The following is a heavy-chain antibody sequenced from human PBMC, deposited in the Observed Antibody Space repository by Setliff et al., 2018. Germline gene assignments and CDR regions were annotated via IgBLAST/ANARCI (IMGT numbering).Heavy chain of an antibody. Sequence: PGGSLRLSCAGSGFNFNSYWMNWVRQVPGKGLVWVSRISPDGSVIDYADSVKGRFTVSRDNSKNTLHLQMDSLRAEDTGVYYCAREGGSSGYCGYFDYWGQGTLVTVSS. CDR3: AREGGSSGYCGYFDY. D-gene: IGHD3-22*01. CDR1: GFNFNSYW. J-gene: IGHJ4*02. CDR2: ISPDGSVI. V-gene: IGHV3-74*01.